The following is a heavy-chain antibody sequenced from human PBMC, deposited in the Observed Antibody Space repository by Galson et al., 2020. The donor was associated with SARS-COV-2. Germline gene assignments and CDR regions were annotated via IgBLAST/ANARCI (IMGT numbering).Heavy chain of an antibody. J-gene: IGHJ2*01. CDR3: ASALDGDNFFDL. CDR1: GFTVSDKY. D-gene: IGHD1-1*01. CDR2: FSRSATTI. V-gene: IGHV3-11*04. Sequence: NSGGSLRLSCAASGFTVSDKYMNWVRQVPGKGLEWISFFSRSATTIYYANSVKGRFTISRDNAQHSVFLQMNGLRADDTAVYYCASALDGDNFFDLRGRGTLVTVSS.